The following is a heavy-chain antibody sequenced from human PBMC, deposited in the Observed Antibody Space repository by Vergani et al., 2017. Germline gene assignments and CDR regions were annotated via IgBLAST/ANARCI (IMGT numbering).Heavy chain of an antibody. D-gene: IGHD2-15*01. V-gene: IGHV3-7*01. J-gene: IGHJ1*01. Sequence: EVHLEESGGGLVQPGGPLRLPCAASGFTFGDYYMAWIRLAPGKGLDWVASIKRDGTETFYVDSVKGRFTISRDNAKTTLYLQMNSLRDEDRGVYYCARISGGSAPYLHYWGQGTLVTVAS. CDR3: ARISGGSAPYLHY. CDR2: IKRDGTET. CDR1: GFTFGDYY.